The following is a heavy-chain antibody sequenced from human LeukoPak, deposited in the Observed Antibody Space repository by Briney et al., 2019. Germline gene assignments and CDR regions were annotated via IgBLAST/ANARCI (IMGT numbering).Heavy chain of an antibody. D-gene: IGHD4-17*01. CDR3: ARVQSYGDYRY. CDR2: IKQDGSEK. V-gene: IGHV3-7*01. CDR1: GFTFSSYW. J-gene: IGHJ4*02. Sequence: PGGSLRLSCAASGFTFSSYWMSWVRQAPGKGLEWVANIKQDGSEKYYVDSVKGRFTISRDNAKNSLYLQMYSLRAEDTAVYYCARVQSYGDYRYWGQGTLVTVSS.